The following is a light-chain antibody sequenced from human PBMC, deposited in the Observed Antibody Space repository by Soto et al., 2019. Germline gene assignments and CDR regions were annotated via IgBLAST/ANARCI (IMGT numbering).Light chain of an antibody. V-gene: IGKV3-11*01. J-gene: IGKJ5*01. CDR2: DAS. Sequence: EIVMTQSPGTVSLSPGETATLSCRASQIVSSNYVAWFHQKPGQAPRLLIYDASTRATGIPARFSGSGSETDFTLTITSIEPEDFTVYYCQQRNNWPPITFGQGTRLEIK. CDR1: QIVSSN. CDR3: QQRNNWPPIT.